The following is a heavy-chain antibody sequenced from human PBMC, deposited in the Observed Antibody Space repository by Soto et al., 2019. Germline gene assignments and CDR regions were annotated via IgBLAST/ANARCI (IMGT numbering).Heavy chain of an antibody. CDR3: ARESEDLTSNFDY. CDR1: GFTFSSYA. J-gene: IGHJ4*02. Sequence: GGSLRLSCAASGFTFSSYAMHWVRQAPGKGLEWVAVISYDGSNKYYADSVKGRFTISRDNAKNSLYLEMNSLRAEDTAVYYCARESEDLTSNFDYWGQGTLVTVSS. CDR2: ISYDGSNK. V-gene: IGHV3-30-3*01.